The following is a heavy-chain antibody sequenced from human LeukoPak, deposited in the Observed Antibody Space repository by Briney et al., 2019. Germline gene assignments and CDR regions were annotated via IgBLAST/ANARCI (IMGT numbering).Heavy chain of an antibody. D-gene: IGHD3-22*01. J-gene: IGHJ4*02. V-gene: IGHV3-21*06. CDR3: ARDRHSSGCLDY. Sequence: GGSLRLSCAASGFTFSSYSMNWVRQAPGKGLEWVSSISSDTSYIYYADSVEGRFTISRDNAKNSLYLQMNSLRAEDTAVYYCARDRHSSGCLDYWGQGTLVTVSS. CDR1: GFTFSSYS. CDR2: ISSDTSYI.